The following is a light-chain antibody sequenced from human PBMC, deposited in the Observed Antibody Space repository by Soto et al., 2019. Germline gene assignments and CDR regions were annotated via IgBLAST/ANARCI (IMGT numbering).Light chain of an antibody. V-gene: IGKV3D-11*03. CDR1: QYISTK. CDR2: GAF. CDR3: QQRSSWPFT. Sequence: VLTQSPDSLSLSPGERATLSCRASQYISTKLAWYQQKPGQAPRLLFSGAFNRATDTPDRFSGSGSGTDFTLTISGLQPEDFAVYYCQQRSSWPFTFGPGTKVDIK. J-gene: IGKJ3*01.